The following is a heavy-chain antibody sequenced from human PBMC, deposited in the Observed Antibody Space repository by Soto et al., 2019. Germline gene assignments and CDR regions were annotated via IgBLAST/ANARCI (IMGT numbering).Heavy chain of an antibody. CDR2: ISGSGGST. CDR3: AKKGGGIQLWVLDY. D-gene: IGHD5-18*01. CDR1: GFTFSSYA. V-gene: IGHV3-23*01. Sequence: EVQLLESGGGLVQPGGSLRLSCAASGFTFSSYAMSWVRQAPGKGLEWVSAISGSGGSTYYTDSVKGRFTISRDNSKKTQYLQMNSLRAEDTAVYYCAKKGGGIQLWVLDYWGQGTLVTVSS. J-gene: IGHJ4*02.